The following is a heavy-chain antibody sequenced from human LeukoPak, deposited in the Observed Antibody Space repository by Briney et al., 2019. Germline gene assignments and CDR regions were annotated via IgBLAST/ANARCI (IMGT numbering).Heavy chain of an antibody. Sequence: SETLSLTCTVSGGSISSYYWSWIRQPAGKGLGWIGRIYTSGSTNYNPSLKSRVTMSVDTSKNQFSLKLSSVTAADTAVYYCARDARQDWYFDLWGRGTLVTVSS. CDR3: ARDARQDWYFDL. J-gene: IGHJ2*01. CDR1: GGSISSYY. V-gene: IGHV4-4*07. CDR2: IYTSGST.